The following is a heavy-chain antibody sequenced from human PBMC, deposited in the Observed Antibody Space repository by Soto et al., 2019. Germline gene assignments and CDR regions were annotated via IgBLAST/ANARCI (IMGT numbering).Heavy chain of an antibody. CDR2: IYYSGST. CDR3: AREDPYHYFDY. CDR1: GSNIGSYY. Sequence: SETLSLICTVSGSNIGSYYWSWIRQPPGKGLEWIGYIYYSGSTNYIPALKSRVTISVDTSKNQFSLKLSSVTAADTAVYYCAREDPYHYFDYWGQGILVTVSS. J-gene: IGHJ4*02. V-gene: IGHV4-59*01.